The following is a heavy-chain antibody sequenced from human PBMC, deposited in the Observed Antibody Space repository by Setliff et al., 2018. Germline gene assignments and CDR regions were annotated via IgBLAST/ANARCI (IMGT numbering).Heavy chain of an antibody. V-gene: IGHV3-7*03. CDR3: AKDPNGDYVGAFDS. CDR2: INQDGSAK. CDR1: GFTFSSLW. Sequence: PGGSLRLSCAASGFTFSSLWMSWVRQAPGKGLEWVANINQDGSAKYYVDSVKGRFTISRDNSKNTLYLQMNSLRAEDTAMYYCAKDPNGDYVGAFDSWGRGTLVTVSS. J-gene: IGHJ5*01. D-gene: IGHD4-17*01.